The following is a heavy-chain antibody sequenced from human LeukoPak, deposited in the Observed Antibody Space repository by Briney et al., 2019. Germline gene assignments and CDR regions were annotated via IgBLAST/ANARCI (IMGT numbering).Heavy chain of an antibody. D-gene: IGHD3-16*02. CDR3: ARGGYDYVWGSYRYARPYFDY. Sequence: GGSLRLSCAASGFTFSSYWMSWVRQAPGKGLEWVANIKQDGSEKYYVDSVKGRFTISRDNAKNSLYLQMNSLRAEDTAVYYCARGGYDYVWGSYRYARPYFDYWGQGTLVTVSS. CDR1: GFTFSSYW. V-gene: IGHV3-7*01. J-gene: IGHJ4*02. CDR2: IKQDGSEK.